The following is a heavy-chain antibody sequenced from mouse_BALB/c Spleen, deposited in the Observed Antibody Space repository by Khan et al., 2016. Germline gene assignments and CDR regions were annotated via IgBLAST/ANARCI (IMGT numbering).Heavy chain of an antibody. V-gene: IGHV4-1*02. CDR1: GFDFSRYW. J-gene: IGHJ3*01. CDR2: INPDSSTI. Sequence: EVKLLESGGGLVQPGGSLKLSCAASGFDFSRYWMSWVRQAPGKGLEWIGEINPDSSTINYTPSLKDKFIISRDNATTTLYLQMSKVRSEDTALYYCARLHYYGRFAYWGQGTLVTVSA. D-gene: IGHD1-2*01. CDR3: ARLHYYGRFAY.